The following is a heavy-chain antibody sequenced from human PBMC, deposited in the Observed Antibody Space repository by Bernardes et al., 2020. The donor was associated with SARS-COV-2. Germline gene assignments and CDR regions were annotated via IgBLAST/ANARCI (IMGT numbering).Heavy chain of an antibody. J-gene: IGHJ4*02. CDR1: GFTLSNYW. D-gene: IGHD6-19*01. CDR3: ARAGWYRFDY. CDR2: FSSDGTVT. V-gene: IGHV3-74*01. Sequence: SLRLSCGASGFTLSNYWMHWVRQAPGKGLVWVSRFSSDGTVTNYADSVKGRFTISRDNAKNTLYLQMNSLRDEDTAVYYCARAGWYRFDYWGQGTLVTVSS.